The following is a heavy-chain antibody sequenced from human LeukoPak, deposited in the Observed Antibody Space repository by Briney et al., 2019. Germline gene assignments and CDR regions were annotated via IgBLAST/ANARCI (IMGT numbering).Heavy chain of an antibody. V-gene: IGHV1-18*01. CDR2: ISAYNGDT. D-gene: IGHD6-19*01. CDR1: GYTFNIYG. CDR3: ARDPSNTSGWYIYFDY. Sequence: GASVKVPCKASGYTFNIYGISWARQAPGQGLEWMGWISAYNGDTHYAQRFRGRVTLTIDTSTSTAYMELTNLRSDDTAIYYCARDPSNTSGWYIYFDYWGQGTLVTVSS. J-gene: IGHJ4*02.